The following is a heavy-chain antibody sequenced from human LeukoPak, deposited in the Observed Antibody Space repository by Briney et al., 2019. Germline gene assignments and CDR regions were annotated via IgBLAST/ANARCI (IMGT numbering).Heavy chain of an antibody. CDR2: IYYTGTT. Sequence: SETLSLTCTVSGGSVSRTSDYWDWIRQPPGKGLEWIGSIYYTGTTYYSPSLKSRLTMSVDTSKNQFSLTLSSVTAADTAVYYCARASTGYYDSSGYYAIDRYYYYGMDVWGQGTTVTVSS. CDR1: GGSVSRTSDY. D-gene: IGHD3-22*01. J-gene: IGHJ6*02. V-gene: IGHV4-39*01. CDR3: ARASTGYYDSSGYYAIDRYYYYGMDV.